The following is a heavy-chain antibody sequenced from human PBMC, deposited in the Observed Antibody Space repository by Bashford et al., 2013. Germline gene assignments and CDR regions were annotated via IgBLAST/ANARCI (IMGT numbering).Heavy chain of an antibody. J-gene: IGHJ4*02. D-gene: IGHD3-16*01. Sequence: HYSPSLKSRVTISVDTSKNQFSLKLSSVTAADTAVYYCARVTSGGGLRYFDYWGQGTLVTVSS. CDR3: ARVTSGGGLRYFDY. V-gene: IGHV4-34*01.